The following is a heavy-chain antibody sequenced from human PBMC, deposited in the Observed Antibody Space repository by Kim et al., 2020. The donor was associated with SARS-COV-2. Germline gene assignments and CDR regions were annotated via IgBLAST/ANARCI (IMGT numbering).Heavy chain of an antibody. Sequence: SYAQQFQGRVTMTRDTSPSTVYMELSSLRSEDTAVYYCAREEKITMTEGYWGQGTLVTVSS. V-gene: IGHV1-46*01. J-gene: IGHJ4*02. CDR3: AREEKITMTEGY. D-gene: IGHD3-22*01.